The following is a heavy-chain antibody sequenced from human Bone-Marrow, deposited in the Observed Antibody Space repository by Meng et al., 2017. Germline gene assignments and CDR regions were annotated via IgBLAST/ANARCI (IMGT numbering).Heavy chain of an antibody. CDR2: ISSSGTTI. V-gene: IGHV3-48*03. J-gene: IGHJ4*02. D-gene: IGHD2/OR15-2a*01. CDR1: GFTFSSYE. CDR3: ARDRDRQNAARFDY. Sequence: GESLKISCAASGFTFSSYEMNWVRQAPGKGLEWVSYISSSGTTIYYADSVKGRFTIPRDNTKNSLYLQMNSLRAEDTAVYYCARDRDRQNAARFDYWGQGTLVTVSS.